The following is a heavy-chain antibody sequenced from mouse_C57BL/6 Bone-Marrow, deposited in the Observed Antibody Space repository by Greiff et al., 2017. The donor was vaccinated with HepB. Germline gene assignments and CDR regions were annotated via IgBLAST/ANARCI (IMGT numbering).Heavy chain of an antibody. Sequence: VQLVESGAELVKPGASVKLSCKASGYTFTSYWMHWVKQRPGQGLEWIGMIHPNSGSTNYNEKFKSKATLTVDKSSSTAYMQLSSLTSEDSAVYYCARGNHYYAMDYWGQGTSVTVSS. V-gene: IGHV1-64*01. CDR2: IHPNSGST. CDR3: ARGNHYYAMDY. D-gene: IGHD2-1*01. J-gene: IGHJ4*01. CDR1: GYTFTSYW.